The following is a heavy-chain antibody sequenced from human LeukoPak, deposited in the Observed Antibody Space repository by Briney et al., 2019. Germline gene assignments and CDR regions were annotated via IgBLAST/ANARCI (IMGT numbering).Heavy chain of an antibody. D-gene: IGHD1-1*01. J-gene: IGHJ5*02. V-gene: IGHV4-59*01. Sequence: SETLSLTCTVSGGSITNYYWNWIRQPPGRGLEWIGYIYYSGATNYNPSLKSRVTISSETSKNQVSLKLNSVTAADTAVYYCARVEPSNLFFDPWGQGTLVTVSS. CDR3: ARVEPSNLFFDP. CDR2: IYYSGAT. CDR1: GGSITNYY.